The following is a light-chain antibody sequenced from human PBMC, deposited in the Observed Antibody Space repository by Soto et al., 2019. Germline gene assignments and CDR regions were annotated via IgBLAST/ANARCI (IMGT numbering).Light chain of an antibody. CDR1: SSDVGGYNY. V-gene: IGLV2-8*01. J-gene: IGLJ1*01. CDR3: SSYAGGNSF. Sequence: QSVLAQPPSASGSPGQAVTISCTGTSSDVGGYNYVSWYQQHPGKAPKLMVYEVSKRPSGVPDRFSGSKSGNTASLTVSGLQAEDEADYYCSSYAGGNSFFGTGTKVPVL. CDR2: EVS.